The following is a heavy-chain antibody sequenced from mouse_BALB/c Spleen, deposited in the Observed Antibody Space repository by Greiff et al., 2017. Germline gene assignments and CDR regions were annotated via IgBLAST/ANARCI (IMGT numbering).Heavy chain of an antibody. CDR1: GFTFSSYT. D-gene: IGHD1-2*01. J-gene: IGHJ2*01. Sequence: EVQRVESGGGLVKPGGSLNLSCAASGFTFSSYTMSWVRQTPEKRLEWVATISSGGSSTYYPDSVKGRFTISRDNAKNTLYLQMSSLKSEDTAMYYCTRLTTARNLFDDWGQGTTLTVSS. CDR3: TRLTTARNLFDD. V-gene: IGHV5-6-4*01. CDR2: ISSGGSST.